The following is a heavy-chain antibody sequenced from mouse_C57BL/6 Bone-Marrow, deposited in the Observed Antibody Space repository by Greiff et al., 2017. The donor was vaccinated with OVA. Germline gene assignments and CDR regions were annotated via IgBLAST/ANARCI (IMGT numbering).Heavy chain of an antibody. Sequence: EVQGVESGGDLVKPGGSLKLSCAASGFTFSSYGMSWVRQTPDKRLEWVATISSGGSYTYYPDSVKGRFTISRDNAKNTLYLQMSSLKSEDTAMYYCARHGVFDGYYSAYWGQGTLVTVSA. CDR2: ISSGGSYT. J-gene: IGHJ3*01. CDR3: ARHGVFDGYYSAY. CDR1: GFTFSSYG. D-gene: IGHD2-3*01. V-gene: IGHV5-6*01.